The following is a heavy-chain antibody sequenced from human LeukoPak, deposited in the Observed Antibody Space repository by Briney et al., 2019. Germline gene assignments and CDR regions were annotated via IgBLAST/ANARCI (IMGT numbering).Heavy chain of an antibody. D-gene: IGHD3-10*01. Sequence: SETLSLTCTVSGGSISSGGYYWSWIRQHPGKGLEWIGYIYYSGSTYYNPSLKSRVTISVDTSKNQFSLKLSSVTAADTAVYYCAKDTDSPRGGGAFDIWGQGTMVTVSS. J-gene: IGHJ3*02. CDR1: GGSISSGGYY. V-gene: IGHV4-31*03. CDR2: IYYSGST. CDR3: AKDTDSPRGGGAFDI.